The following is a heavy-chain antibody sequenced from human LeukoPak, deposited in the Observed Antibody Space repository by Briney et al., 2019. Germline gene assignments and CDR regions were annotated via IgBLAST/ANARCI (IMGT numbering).Heavy chain of an antibody. J-gene: IGHJ4*02. D-gene: IGHD3-10*01. CDR3: ATYGSGSYRAPIDY. Sequence: ASVKVSCKASGYTFTSYAMHWVRQAPGQRLEWMRWINAGNGNTKYSQKFQGRVTITRDTSASTAYMELSSLRSEDTAVYYCATYGSGSYRAPIDYWGQGTLVTVSS. CDR2: INAGNGNT. CDR1: GYTFTSYA. V-gene: IGHV1-3*01.